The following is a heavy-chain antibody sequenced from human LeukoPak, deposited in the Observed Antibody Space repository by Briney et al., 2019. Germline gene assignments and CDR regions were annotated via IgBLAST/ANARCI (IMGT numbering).Heavy chain of an antibody. V-gene: IGHV1-69*05. CDR3: ARTTYDSSGYYPNFDY. D-gene: IGHD3-22*01. CDR1: GGTFSSYA. CDR2: IIPIFGTA. J-gene: IGHJ4*02. Sequence: SVKVSCKASGGTFSSYAISWVRQAPGHGLEWRGGIIPIFGTANYAQKFQGRVTITTDESTSTAYMELSSLSSEDTAVYYCARTTYDSSGYYPNFDYWGQGTLVTVSS.